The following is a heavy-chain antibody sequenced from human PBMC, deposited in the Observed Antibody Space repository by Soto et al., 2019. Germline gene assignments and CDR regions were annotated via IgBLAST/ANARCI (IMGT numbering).Heavy chain of an antibody. J-gene: IGHJ4*02. CDR2: ISSSGSTI. D-gene: IGHD2-15*01. Sequence: GGSLRLSCAASGFTFSSYEMNWVRQAPGKGLEWVSYISSSGSTIYYADSVRGRFTISRDNAKNSLYLQMNSLRAEGTAVYYCASDHPRRYCSGGSCYSGLAYWGQGTLVTVSS. CDR3: ASDHPRRYCSGGSCYSGLAY. CDR1: GFTFSSYE. V-gene: IGHV3-48*03.